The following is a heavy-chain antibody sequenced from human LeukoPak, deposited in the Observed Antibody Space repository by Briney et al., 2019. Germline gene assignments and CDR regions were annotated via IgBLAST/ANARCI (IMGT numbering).Heavy chain of an antibody. V-gene: IGHV1-2*06. D-gene: IGHD3-16*01. CDR3: ATTSIYDYVWGSQLDY. J-gene: IGHJ4*02. CDR2: INPNSGGT. CDR1: GYTFTGYY. Sequence: GASVKVSCKASGYTFTGYYMHWVRQAPGQGLEWMGRINPNSGGTNYAQKFQGRVTMTRDTSISTAYMELSRLRSDDTAVYYCATTSIYDYVWGSQLDYWGQGTLVTVSS.